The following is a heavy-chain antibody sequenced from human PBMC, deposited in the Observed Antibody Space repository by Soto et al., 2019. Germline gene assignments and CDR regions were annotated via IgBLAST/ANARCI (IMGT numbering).Heavy chain of an antibody. V-gene: IGHV1-18*01. D-gene: IGHD3-22*01. Sequence: GASVKVSCKASGYTFTSYGISWVRQAPGQGLEWMGWISAYNGNTNYAQKLQGRVTMTTDTSTSTAYMELRSLRSDDTAVYYCARDRTARYYDSSGYYPTDYWGQGTLVTVS. CDR3: ARDRTARYYDSSGYYPTDY. CDR2: ISAYNGNT. J-gene: IGHJ4*02. CDR1: GYTFTSYG.